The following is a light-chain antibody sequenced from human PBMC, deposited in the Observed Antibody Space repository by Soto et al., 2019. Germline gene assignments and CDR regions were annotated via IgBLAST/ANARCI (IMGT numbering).Light chain of an antibody. Sequence: QLVLTQSPSASASLGASVKLTCTLSSGHSRYAIAWHQQQPEKGPRYLMKLNSDGSHTKGDGIPDRFSGSSSGAERYLTISSLQSEDEADYYCQTWGTGIQVVFGGGTKLTVL. J-gene: IGLJ2*01. CDR3: QTWGTGIQVV. V-gene: IGLV4-69*01. CDR2: LNSDGSH. CDR1: SGHSRYA.